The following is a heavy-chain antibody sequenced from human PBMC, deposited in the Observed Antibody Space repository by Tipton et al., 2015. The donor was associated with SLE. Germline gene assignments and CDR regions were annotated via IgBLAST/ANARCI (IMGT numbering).Heavy chain of an antibody. D-gene: IGHD6-13*01. CDR1: GYSISSGYY. V-gene: IGHV4-38-2*01. CDR2: IYHSGST. Sequence: TLSLTCAVSGYSISSGYYWGWIRQPPGKGLEWIGSIYHSGSTYYNPSLKSRVTISVDTSKNQFSLKLSSVTAADTAVYYCARGVPAIAAALDYWGQGTLVTVSS. CDR3: ARGVPAIAAALDY. J-gene: IGHJ4*02.